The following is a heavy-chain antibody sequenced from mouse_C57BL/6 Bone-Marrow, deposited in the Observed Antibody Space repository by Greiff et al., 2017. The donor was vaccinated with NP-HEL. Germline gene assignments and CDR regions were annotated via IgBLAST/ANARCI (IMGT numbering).Heavy chain of an antibody. CDR3: ARRLRSFDY. CDR2: INPYNGGT. D-gene: IGHD1-1*01. Sequence: VQLQQSGPVLVKPGASVKMSCKASGYTFTDYYMNWVKQSHGKSLEWIGVINPYNGGTSYNQKFKGKATLTVDKSSSTAYMELNSLTSEDSAVYYCARRLRSFDYWGQGTTLTVSS. CDR1: GYTFTDYY. J-gene: IGHJ2*01. V-gene: IGHV1-19*01.